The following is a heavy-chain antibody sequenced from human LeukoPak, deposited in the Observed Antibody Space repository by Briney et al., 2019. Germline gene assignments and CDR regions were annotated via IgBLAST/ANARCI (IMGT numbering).Heavy chain of an antibody. D-gene: IGHD2-15*01. CDR2: IRQDGDEK. CDR3: ARVRIEWYIDL. Sequence: GGSLRLSCAGSGFIFNSHWMTWFRQALGMGLEWVGNIRQDGDEKFYADSVRGRFTISRDNAKNSLYLHLNSPRAEDTAIYYCARVRIEWYIDLWGRGTLVTVSP. CDR1: GFIFNSHW. V-gene: IGHV3-7*01. J-gene: IGHJ2*01.